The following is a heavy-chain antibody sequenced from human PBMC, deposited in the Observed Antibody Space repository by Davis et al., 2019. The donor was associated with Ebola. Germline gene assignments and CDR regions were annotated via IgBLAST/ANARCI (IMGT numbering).Heavy chain of an antibody. CDR2: IYHSGST. D-gene: IGHD5-24*01. CDR1: GGSISSGGYS. CDR3: ARDRRDGYTTYYLDY. V-gene: IGHV4-30-2*01. Sequence: MPSETLSLTCTVSGGSISSGGYSWSWIRQPPGKGLEWIGYIYHSGSTYYNPSLKSRVTISVDRSKNQFSLRLNSVTAADTAVYYCARDRRDGYTTYYLDYWGRGTLVTVSS. J-gene: IGHJ4*02.